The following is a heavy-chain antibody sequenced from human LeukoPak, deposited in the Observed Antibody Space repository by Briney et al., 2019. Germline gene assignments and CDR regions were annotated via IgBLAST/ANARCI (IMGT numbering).Heavy chain of an antibody. CDR3: ARDWYASASYGLDV. CDR2: INRDGTT. J-gene: IGHJ6*02. CDR1: GESFSLYY. D-gene: IGHD6-19*01. V-gene: IGHV4-34*01. Sequence: SETPSLTCAVHGESFSLYYWAWIRQSPQKGLEWIGEINRDGTTNYNPSLKSRVTISVDTSKNQFSLTLPSVTAADTAVYFCARDWYASASYGLDVWGQGTTVTVSS.